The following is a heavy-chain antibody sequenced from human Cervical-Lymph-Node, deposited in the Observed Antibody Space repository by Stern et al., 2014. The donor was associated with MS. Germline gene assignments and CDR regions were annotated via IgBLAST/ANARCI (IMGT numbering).Heavy chain of an antibody. D-gene: IGHD3-10*01. CDR2: ISNSGNYQ. J-gene: IGHJ6*02. CDR3: AREGVAGYYYGLDV. CDR1: GFAVSSYT. Sequence: EVQLVESGGGLVKPGGSLRLSCAASGFAVSSYTITWVRQAPGKGLEWVSHISNSGNYQYYADSVKGRFTITRVNANNSVHLEMDSLRTDDTAVYFCAREGVAGYYYGLDVWGQGTTVSVSS. V-gene: IGHV3-21*01.